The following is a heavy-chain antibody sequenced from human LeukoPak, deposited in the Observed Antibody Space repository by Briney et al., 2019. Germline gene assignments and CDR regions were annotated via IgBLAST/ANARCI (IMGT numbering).Heavy chain of an antibody. CDR2: IRNDGSNK. CDR1: GFTFSNYG. D-gene: IGHD3-3*01. J-gene: IGHJ4*02. V-gene: IGHV3-30*02. CDR3: ARETFWSVYYSNVHFDY. Sequence: GGSLRLSCAASGFTFSNYGMHWVRQAPGKGLEWVAFIRNDGSNKYYANSVKGRVTITRDNSTNTLYLQMNSMRAEDTAVYYCARETFWSVYYSNVHFDYGGQGTLVTVSS.